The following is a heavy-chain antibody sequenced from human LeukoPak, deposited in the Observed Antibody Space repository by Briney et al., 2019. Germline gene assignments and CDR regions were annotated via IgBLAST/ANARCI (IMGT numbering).Heavy chain of an antibody. Sequence: GASVKVSCKASGYTFTSYGISWVRQGPGQGLERMGWISAYNGNTNYAQKLQGRVTMTTDTSTSTAYMELRSLRSDDTAVYYCAREWKMLGSSWYADEEYDAFDIWGQGTMVTVSS. CDR3: AREWKMLGSSWYADEEYDAFDI. D-gene: IGHD6-13*01. V-gene: IGHV1-18*01. CDR2: ISAYNGNT. J-gene: IGHJ3*02. CDR1: GYTFTSYG.